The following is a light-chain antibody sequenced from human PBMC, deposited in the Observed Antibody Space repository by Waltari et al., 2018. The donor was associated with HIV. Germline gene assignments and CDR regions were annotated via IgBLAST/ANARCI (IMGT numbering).Light chain of an antibody. J-gene: IGLJ3*02. CDR1: SSDVGDYNY. Sequence: QSALTQPRSVSGSPGQSVTISCTGTSSDVGDYNYVSWYQQHPGKAPKLMIFDVNKRPSGVPDRSSGSKSGNTASLTISGLQAEDEADYYCCSYADKYTWVFGGGTKLTVL. CDR3: CSYADKYTWV. CDR2: DVN. V-gene: IGLV2-11*01.